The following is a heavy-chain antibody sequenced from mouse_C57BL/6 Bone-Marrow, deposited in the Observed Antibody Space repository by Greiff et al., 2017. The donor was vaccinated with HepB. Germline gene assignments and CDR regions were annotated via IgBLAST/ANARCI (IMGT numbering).Heavy chain of an antibody. CDR3: ARYGYGVMDY. D-gene: IGHD2-2*01. CDR1: GFTFSSYA. V-gene: IGHV5-4*01. Sequence: EVQVVESGGGLVKPGGSLKLSCAASGFTFSSYAMSWVRQTPEKRLEWVATISDGGSYTYYPDNVKGRFTISRDNAKNNLYLQMSQLKSEDTAMYYCARYGYGVMDYWGQGTSVTVSS. J-gene: IGHJ4*01. CDR2: ISDGGSYT.